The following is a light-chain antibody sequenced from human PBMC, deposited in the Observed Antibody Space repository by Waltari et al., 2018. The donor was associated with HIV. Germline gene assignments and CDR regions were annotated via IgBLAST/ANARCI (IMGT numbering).Light chain of an antibody. V-gene: IGKV1-39*01. J-gene: IGKJ1*01. CDR3: QHSYTTPLT. CDR1: QDIGSS. CDR2: VAS. Sequence: DIQMTQSPSSLSASVGVRITTRCRASQDIGSSLNLYRHRPGTAPQLLIYVASNLQTGYPTMVLASDTRSEFGLSSYGLQRDNFATYFCQHSYTTPLTFGLGTDVE.